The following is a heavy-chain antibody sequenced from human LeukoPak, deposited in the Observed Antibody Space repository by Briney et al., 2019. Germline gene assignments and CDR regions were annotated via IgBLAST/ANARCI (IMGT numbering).Heavy chain of an antibody. Sequence: SVKVSCKASVGTFSSYAISWVRQAPGQGLEWMGRIIPIFGTANYAQKFQGRVTITADKSTSTAYMELSSLRSEDTAVYYRARAGYSSGWYGYWGQGTLVTVSS. J-gene: IGHJ4*02. CDR2: IIPIFGTA. D-gene: IGHD6-19*01. V-gene: IGHV1-69*06. CDR3: ARAGYSSGWYGY. CDR1: VGTFSSYA.